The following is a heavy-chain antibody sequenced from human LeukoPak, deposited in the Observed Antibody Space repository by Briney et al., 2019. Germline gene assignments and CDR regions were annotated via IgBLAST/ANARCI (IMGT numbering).Heavy chain of an antibody. J-gene: IGHJ4*02. CDR3: ARGIAAPSYYFDY. CDR1: GVSISSGSYY. D-gene: IGHD2-15*01. V-gene: IGHV4-61*02. Sequence: PSQTLSLTCTVSGVSISSGSYYGRWIRQPAGKALEWIGRIYTSGSTNYNPSLKSRVTISVDTSKNQFSLKLSSVTAADTAVYYCARGIAAPSYYFDYWGQGTLVTVSS. CDR2: IYTSGST.